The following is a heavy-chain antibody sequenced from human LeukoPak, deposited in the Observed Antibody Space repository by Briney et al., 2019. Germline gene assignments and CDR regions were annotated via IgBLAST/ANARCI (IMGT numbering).Heavy chain of an antibody. CDR1: GVSFSGYY. CDR2: INHSGST. CDR3: ARGPRTLGYSSSRRRFDP. V-gene: IGHV4-34*01. J-gene: IGHJ5*02. Sequence: SDTLSLTCAVYGVSFSGYYWSWIRQPRGKGLEWIGEINHSGSTNYNPSLKSRVTISVDTSKNQFSLKLSSVTAADTAVYYCARGPRTLGYSSSRRRFDPWGQGTLVTVSS. D-gene: IGHD6-13*01.